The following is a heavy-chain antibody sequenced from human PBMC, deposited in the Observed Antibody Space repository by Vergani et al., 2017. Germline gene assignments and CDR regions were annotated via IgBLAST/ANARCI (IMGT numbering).Heavy chain of an antibody. Sequence: QVQLVQSGAEVKKPGASVKVSCKASGYTFTGYYMHWVRQAPGQGLEWMGWINPNSGGTNYAQKFQGRVTMTRDTSIRTAYMELSRLRSDDTAVYYCARDRTYCSSXSCYGHYYYYGMDVWGQGTTVTVSS. V-gene: IGHV1-2*02. D-gene: IGHD2-2*01. CDR2: INPNSGGT. CDR1: GYTFTGYY. CDR3: ARDRTYCSSXSCYGHYYYYGMDV. J-gene: IGHJ6*02.